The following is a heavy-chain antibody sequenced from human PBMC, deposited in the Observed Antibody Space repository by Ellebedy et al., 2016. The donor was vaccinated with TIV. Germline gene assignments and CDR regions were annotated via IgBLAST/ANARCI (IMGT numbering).Heavy chain of an antibody. CDR2: IQYAGSDT. D-gene: IGHD2-21*01. V-gene: IGHV3-30*02. Sequence: PGGSLRLSCAASGFTFRSYGMYWVRQAPGKGLEWAAFIQYAGSDTHYADSVKGRFTISRDNSKNTLYLQMNSLRAEDTAVYYCAKLIQHTEKDAVDIWGQGTMVTVSS. CDR3: AKLIQHTEKDAVDI. CDR1: GFTFRSYG. J-gene: IGHJ3*02.